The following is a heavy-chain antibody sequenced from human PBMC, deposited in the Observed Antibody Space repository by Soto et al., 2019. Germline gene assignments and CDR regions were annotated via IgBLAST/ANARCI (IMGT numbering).Heavy chain of an antibody. Sequence: GGSLRLSCAASGFTFSSYAMSWVRQAPGKGLEWVSAISGSGGSTYYADSVKGRFTISRDNSKNTLYLQMNSLRGEDTAVYYCAKRDHLVLNDFWSGYPPYYYYYMDVWGKGTTVTVSS. CDR3: AKRDHLVLNDFWSGYPPYYYYYMDV. D-gene: IGHD3-3*01. J-gene: IGHJ6*03. CDR1: GFTFSSYA. V-gene: IGHV3-23*01. CDR2: ISGSGGST.